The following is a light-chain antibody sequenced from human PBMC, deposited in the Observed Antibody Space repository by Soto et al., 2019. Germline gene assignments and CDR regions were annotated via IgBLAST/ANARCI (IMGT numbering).Light chain of an antibody. CDR3: QQHDNSPLT. CDR1: QSVSSSY. J-gene: IGKJ4*01. CDR2: GAS. Sequence: LSLSPGERAALSCRASQSVSSSYLAWYQQKPGQAPRLLIYGASNRATDIPDRFSGSGSGTDFTLTISRLEPEDFAVYYCQQHDNSPLTFGGGTKV. V-gene: IGKV3-20*01.